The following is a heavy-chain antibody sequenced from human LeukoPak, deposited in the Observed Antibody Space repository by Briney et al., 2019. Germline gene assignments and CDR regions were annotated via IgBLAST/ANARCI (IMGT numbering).Heavy chain of an antibody. CDR1: GFAFSGYC. D-gene: IGHD3-10*01. CDR3: ARARDYGSGKANAFDI. V-gene: IGHV3-7*05. J-gene: IGHJ3*02. Sequence: PVQSLRLSCAPSGFAFSGYCISCVRQAPGKGLEWVANIKRDGSEKSYVDSVKGRFTISRDNAENSLYLQMNSLRAEDPAVYYCARARDYGSGKANAFDIWGQGTMVSVSS. CDR2: IKRDGSEK.